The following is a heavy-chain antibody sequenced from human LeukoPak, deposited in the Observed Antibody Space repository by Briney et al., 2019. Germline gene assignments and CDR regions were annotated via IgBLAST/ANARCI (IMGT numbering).Heavy chain of an antibody. J-gene: IGHJ4*02. CDR1: GGSFSGYY. Sequence: SETLSLTCAVYGGSFSGYYWSWIRQPPGKGLEWIGEINHSGSTNYNPSLKSRVTISADTSKNQFSLKLSSVTAADTAVYYCARGHYYDSRSVYWGQGTLVTVSS. V-gene: IGHV4-34*01. CDR3: ARGHYYDSRSVY. CDR2: INHSGST. D-gene: IGHD3-22*01.